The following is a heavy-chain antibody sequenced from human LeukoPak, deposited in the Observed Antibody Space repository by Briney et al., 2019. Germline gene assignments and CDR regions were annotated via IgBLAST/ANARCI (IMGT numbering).Heavy chain of an antibody. V-gene: IGHV3-64*01. CDR1: GFTFSSYA. J-gene: IGHJ4*02. CDR3: ARGPLPDY. Sequence: GGSLRLSCAASGFTFSSYAMHWVRQAPGKGLEYVSSITSNGDSTYYANSVKGRFTISRDNSKNTLYLQMGSLTTEDMAVYYCARGPLPDYWGQGTLVTVSS. CDR2: ITSNGDST.